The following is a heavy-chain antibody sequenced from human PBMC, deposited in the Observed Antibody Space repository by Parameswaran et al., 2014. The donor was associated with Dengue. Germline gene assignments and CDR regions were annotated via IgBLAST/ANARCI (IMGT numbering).Heavy chain of an antibody. V-gene: IGHV4-31*02. CDR3: ASSWDWGKFDY. J-gene: IGHJ4*02. Sequence: WIRQPPGKGLEWIGYIYYSGSTYYNPSLKSRVTISVDTSKNQFSLKLSSVTAADTAVYYCASSWDWGKFDYWGQGTLVTVSS. D-gene: IGHD3-16*01. CDR2: IYYSGST.